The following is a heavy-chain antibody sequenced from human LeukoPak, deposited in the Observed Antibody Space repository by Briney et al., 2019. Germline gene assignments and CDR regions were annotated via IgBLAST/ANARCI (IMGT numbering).Heavy chain of an antibody. CDR1: GFTFNNYA. Sequence: GGSLRLPCAASGFTFNNYALTWVRQTPGKGLECVSAISGDGVSPYYADSVRGRFTTSRDNSKNTLYLQMNSLRVEDTAVYFCARDPGASPYFFDCWGQGTLVTVSS. CDR3: ARDPGASPYFFDC. J-gene: IGHJ4*02. D-gene: IGHD4/OR15-4a*01. CDR2: ISGDGVSP. V-gene: IGHV3-23*01.